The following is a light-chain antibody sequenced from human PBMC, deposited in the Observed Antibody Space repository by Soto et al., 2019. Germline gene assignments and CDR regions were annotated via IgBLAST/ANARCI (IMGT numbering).Light chain of an antibody. CDR2: GAS. CDR3: QQYGSSPGT. CDR1: QRVSSIY. V-gene: IGKV3-20*01. Sequence: EIVLTQSPGTLSLSPGESATLSCRASQRVSSIYLAWYQQKPGQAPRLLIYGASSRATGVPDRFSGSGSGTDFTLTISRLEPEDFAVYYCQQYGSSPGTFGQGTNVEIK. J-gene: IGKJ1*01.